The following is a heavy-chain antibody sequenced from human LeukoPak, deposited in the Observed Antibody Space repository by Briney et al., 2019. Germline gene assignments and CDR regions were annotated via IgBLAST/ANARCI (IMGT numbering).Heavy chain of an antibody. D-gene: IGHD2-2*02. CDR3: ARRSRYCSSTSCYRSVDTAMVNYYYYGMDV. CDR1: GFTFSSYA. V-gene: IGHV3-23*01. J-gene: IGHJ6*02. Sequence: GGSLRLSCAASGFTFSSYAMSWVRQAPGKGLEWVSAISGSGGSTYYADSVKGRFTISRDNSKNTLYLQMNSLRAEDTAVYYCARRSRYCSSTSCYRSVDTAMVNYYYYGMDVWGQGTTVTVSS. CDR2: ISGSGGST.